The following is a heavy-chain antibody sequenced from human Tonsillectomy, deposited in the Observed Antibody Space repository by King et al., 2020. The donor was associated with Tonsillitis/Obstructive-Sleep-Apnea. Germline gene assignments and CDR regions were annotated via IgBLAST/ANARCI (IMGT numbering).Heavy chain of an antibody. V-gene: IGHV4-39*01. CDR1: GGPISSSSSY. Sequence: QLQESGPGLVKPSETLSLTCTVSGGPISSSSSYWGWIRQPPGKGLEWIGRIYYSGSTYSSPSLKSRVTISVDTSKNQFPLKLSSVTASDTAVYYCSRRGGGAPDYWGQGTLVTVSS. CDR3: SRRGGGAPDY. J-gene: IGHJ4*02. CDR2: IYYSGST. D-gene: IGHD1-26*01.